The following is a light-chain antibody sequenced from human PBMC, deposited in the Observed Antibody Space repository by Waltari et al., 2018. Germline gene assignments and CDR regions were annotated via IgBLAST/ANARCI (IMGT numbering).Light chain of an antibody. Sequence: DIQMTQSPSSVSASVGDRGSIVCRASEGINRWLAWYQQRPGEAPKLLIYAASALQSGVPSRFSATGSGTDFTLTINSLEPEDFGTYYCQQGNTFQWRFGQGTKVEIK. J-gene: IGKJ1*01. V-gene: IGKV1-12*01. CDR3: QQGNTFQWR. CDR1: EGINRW. CDR2: AAS.